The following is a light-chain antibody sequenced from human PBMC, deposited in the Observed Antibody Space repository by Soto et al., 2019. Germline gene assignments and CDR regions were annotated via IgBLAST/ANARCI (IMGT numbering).Light chain of an antibody. Sequence: QSALTQPASVSGSPGQSITISCTGTSSDVGSYKLVSWYQQHPGKAPKLMISEVTKRPSGVSTRFSGSKSGNTASLTISGLQPEDESDYYCCSYAGSNTWVFGGGNKLTVL. CDR3: CSYAGSNTWV. V-gene: IGLV2-23*02. CDR2: EVT. J-gene: IGLJ3*02. CDR1: SSDVGSYKL.